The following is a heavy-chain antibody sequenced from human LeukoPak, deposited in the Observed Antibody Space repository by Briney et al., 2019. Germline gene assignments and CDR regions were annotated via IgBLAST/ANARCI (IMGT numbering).Heavy chain of an antibody. J-gene: IGHJ4*02. Sequence: GEPLKISCRASGYSFTENWIGWVRQMPGKGLEWMGFVYPGDDDTRYSPSFQGQVTVSVDKSISTAYLQWSSLKASDTAIYYCARTISYCSISSCALDHWGQGTLVTVSS. D-gene: IGHD2-15*01. CDR3: ARTISYCSISSCALDH. CDR1: GYSFTENW. V-gene: IGHV5-51*01. CDR2: VYPGDDDT.